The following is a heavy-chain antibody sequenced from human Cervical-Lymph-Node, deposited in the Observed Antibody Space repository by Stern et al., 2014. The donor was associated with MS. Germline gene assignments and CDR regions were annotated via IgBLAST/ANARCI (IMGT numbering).Heavy chain of an antibody. Sequence: QMQLVQSGAEVKKPGSSVNVSCMASGGTFSSSYAITWMRPAPGQGLGWMGRIIPILGLPYYAQKFQGRVTITADTSTNTAYMGLNSLTSEDTAVYYCARGVVSNRATATLHNLFDPWGQGTLVTVSS. CDR2: IIPILGLP. V-gene: IGHV1-69*09. CDR3: ARGVVSNRATATLHNLFDP. J-gene: IGHJ5*02. D-gene: IGHD1-1*01. CDR1: GGTFSSSYA.